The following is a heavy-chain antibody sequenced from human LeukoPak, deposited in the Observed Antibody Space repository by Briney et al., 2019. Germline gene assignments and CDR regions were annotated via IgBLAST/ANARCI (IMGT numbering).Heavy chain of an antibody. CDR1: GFTFSSYG. Sequence: GGTLRLSCAASGFTFSSYGMSWVRQAPGKGLEWVSAISGSGSNTKDADSVKGRFTISRDNAKKSLYVQMNSLRAEDTAVYYCASDGGSHGFDYWGQGTLVTVSS. J-gene: IGHJ4*02. V-gene: IGHV3-23*01. CDR3: ASDGGSHGFDY. CDR2: ISGSGSNT. D-gene: IGHD1-26*01.